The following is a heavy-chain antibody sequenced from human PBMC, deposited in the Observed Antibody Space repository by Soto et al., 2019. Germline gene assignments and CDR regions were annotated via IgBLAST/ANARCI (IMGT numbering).Heavy chain of an antibody. V-gene: IGHV4-39*01. D-gene: IGHD6-19*01. CDR3: ARTTSEQWLDFYY. J-gene: IGHJ4*02. CDR1: GGSLSSSFYY. Sequence: PSDTLSLTCTVYGGSLSSSFYYWGWVRQPPGKGLEWIGTFYYTGNTYYNPSLKSRVTISEDTSKNQFSLKLASVTAADTAVYYCARTTSEQWLDFYYWGPGTLVPVSS. CDR2: FYYTGNT.